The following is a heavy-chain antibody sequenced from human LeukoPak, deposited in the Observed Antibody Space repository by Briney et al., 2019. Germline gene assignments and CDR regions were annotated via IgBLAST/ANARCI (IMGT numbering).Heavy chain of an antibody. D-gene: IGHD2-15*01. Sequence: GGSLRLSCAASGFTFSSYAMSWVRQAPGKGLEWVSAISGSGDSTYYADSVKGRFAISRDNSKNTLYLQMNSLRAEDTAVYYCAKNSYYYYYYGMDVWGQGTTVTVSS. CDR2: ISGSGDST. V-gene: IGHV3-23*01. CDR1: GFTFSSYA. J-gene: IGHJ6*02. CDR3: AKNSYYYYYYGMDV.